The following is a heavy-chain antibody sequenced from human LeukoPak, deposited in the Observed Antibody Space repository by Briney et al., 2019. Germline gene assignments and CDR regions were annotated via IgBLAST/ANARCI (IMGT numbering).Heavy chain of an antibody. J-gene: IGHJ4*02. D-gene: IGHD1-14*01. Sequence: GRSLRLSCAASGLPFSSYAMHWVRQAPGKGLEWVALISYDGSNEHYADSVKGRFTISRDNSKNTLYLQVNSLRAEDTAVYYCAKDRPHPSAEPTNFDYWGQGTLVTVSS. V-gene: IGHV3-30*18. CDR1: GLPFSSYA. CDR3: AKDRPHPSAEPTNFDY. CDR2: ISYDGSNE.